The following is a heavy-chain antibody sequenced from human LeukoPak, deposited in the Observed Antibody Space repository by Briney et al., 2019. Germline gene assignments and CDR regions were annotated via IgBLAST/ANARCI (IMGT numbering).Heavy chain of an antibody. Sequence: RASVKVSCKASGYTFTSYGVTWVRQAPGQGLDWVGWISGYNGETKYAQKVQGRVIMTTDTSTSTAYMELRSLRSDDTAVYYCGRTRPTVEGWGFDYWGQGTLVTVSS. D-gene: IGHD4-23*01. J-gene: IGHJ4*02. CDR3: GRTRPTVEGWGFDY. CDR2: ISGYNGET. V-gene: IGHV1-18*01. CDR1: GYTFTSYG.